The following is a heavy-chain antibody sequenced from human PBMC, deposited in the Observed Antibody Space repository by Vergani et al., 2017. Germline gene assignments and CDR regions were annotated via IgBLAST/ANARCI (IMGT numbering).Heavy chain of an antibody. CDR1: GITFWKFG. Sequence: EVDLVESGGGLAQPGGSLRLSCEASGITFWKFGMHWVRQGPGKGLEWVSGISWNSGAVDYADSVRGRFTISRDNAKNSLYLQMNNLRAEDTGVYYCARGPEENDFQSGSCYSFDYWGQGAQVTVSS. CDR2: ISWNSGAV. J-gene: IGHJ4*02. D-gene: IGHD3-3*01. V-gene: IGHV3-9*01. CDR3: ARGPEENDFQSGSCYSFDY.